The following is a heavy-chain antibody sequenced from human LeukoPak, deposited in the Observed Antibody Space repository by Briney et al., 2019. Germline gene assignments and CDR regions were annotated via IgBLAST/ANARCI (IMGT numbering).Heavy chain of an antibody. D-gene: IGHD6-25*01. CDR2: INPNINGT. J-gene: IGHJ4*02. V-gene: IGHV1-2*02. CDR1: GYTFTGYY. CDR3: ARERTPGSGYGVDY. Sequence: GASVKVSCKASGYTFTGYYLHWVRQPRGQGLEWMGWINPNINGTNYAQKFQDRVTMTGDRSISTAYRELSRLRSDDTAVYYCARERTPGSGYGVDYWGQGTVVTVSS.